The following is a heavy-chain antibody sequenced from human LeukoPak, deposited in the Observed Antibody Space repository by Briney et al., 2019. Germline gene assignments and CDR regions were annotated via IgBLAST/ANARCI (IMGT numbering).Heavy chain of an antibody. CDR3: ARVLYDSSGYYVGAFDY. CDR1: GYSFTSYW. D-gene: IGHD3-22*01. Sequence: GESLKISCKGSGYSFTSYWIGWVRQMPGKGLEWMGIIYPGDSDTRYSPFFQGQVTISADKSISTAYLQWSSLKASDTAMYYCARVLYDSSGYYVGAFDYWGQGTLVTVSS. J-gene: IGHJ4*02. CDR2: IYPGDSDT. V-gene: IGHV5-51*01.